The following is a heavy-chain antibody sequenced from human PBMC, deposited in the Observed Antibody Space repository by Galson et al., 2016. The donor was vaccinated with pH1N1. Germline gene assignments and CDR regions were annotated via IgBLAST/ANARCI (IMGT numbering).Heavy chain of an antibody. D-gene: IGHD1-1*01. Sequence: SGYTFTTYYIHWVRQAPEQGLEWLGVIDPRVGTTNYAQKFQGRLTMTSDTSTSTVSMELSSLKSDDTAVYSCARDLARQHDYWGQGTLVTVSS. J-gene: IGHJ4*02. CDR2: IDPRVGTT. CDR1: GYTFTTYY. CDR3: ARDLARQHDY. V-gene: IGHV1-46*01.